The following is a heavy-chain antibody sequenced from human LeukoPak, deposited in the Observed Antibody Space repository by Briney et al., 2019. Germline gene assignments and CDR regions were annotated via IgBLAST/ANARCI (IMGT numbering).Heavy chain of an antibody. CDR3: ARDRRWELHRDAFDI. Sequence: ASVKVSCKASGYTFTSYGISWVRQAPGQGLEWMGWISAYNGNTDYAQKLQGRVTMTTDTSTSTAYMELRSLRSDDTAVYYCARDRRWELHRDAFDIWGQGTMVTVSS. V-gene: IGHV1-18*01. J-gene: IGHJ3*02. CDR1: GYTFTSYG. D-gene: IGHD2-15*01. CDR2: ISAYNGNT.